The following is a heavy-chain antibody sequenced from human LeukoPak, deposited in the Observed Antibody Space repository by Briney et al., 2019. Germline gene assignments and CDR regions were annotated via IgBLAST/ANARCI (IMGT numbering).Heavy chain of an antibody. D-gene: IGHD2-2*02. CDR2: IIPIFGTA. CDR3: ATHYCSSTSCYRENVWFDP. V-gene: IGHV1-69*05. J-gene: IGHJ5*02. CDR1: GGTFSSYA. Sequence: ASVKVSCKASGGTFSSYAISWVRQAPGQGLEWMGGIIPIFGTANYPQKFQGRVTITTDESTSTAYMELSSLRSEDTAVYYCATHYCSSTSCYRENVWFDPWGQGTLVTVSS.